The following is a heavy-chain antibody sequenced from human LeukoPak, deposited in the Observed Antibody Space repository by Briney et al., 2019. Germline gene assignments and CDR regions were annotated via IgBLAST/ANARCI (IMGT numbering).Heavy chain of an antibody. D-gene: IGHD3-9*01. V-gene: IGHV1-2*02. Sequence: ASVKVSCKASGYTFTGYYMHWVRQAPGQGLEWMGWINPNSGGTNYAQKFQGRVTMTRDTSISTAYMELSRLRSDDTAVYYCARGLRYFDWLSFDYWDQGTLVTVSS. J-gene: IGHJ4*02. CDR3: ARGLRYFDWLSFDY. CDR2: INPNSGGT. CDR1: GYTFTGYY.